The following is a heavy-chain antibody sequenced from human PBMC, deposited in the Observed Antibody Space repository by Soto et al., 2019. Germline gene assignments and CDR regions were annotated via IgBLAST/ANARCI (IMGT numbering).Heavy chain of an antibody. CDR2: IYYSGST. J-gene: IGHJ4*02. CDR1: GGSISSYY. D-gene: IGHD6-19*01. V-gene: IGHV4-59*08. CDR3: ARHPGIAVNFDY. Sequence: SETLSLTCTVSGGSISSYYWSWIRQPPGKGLEWIGYIYYSGSTNYNPSLKSRVTISVDTSKNQFSLKLSSVTAADTAVYYCARHPGIAVNFDYWGQGTLVTVSS.